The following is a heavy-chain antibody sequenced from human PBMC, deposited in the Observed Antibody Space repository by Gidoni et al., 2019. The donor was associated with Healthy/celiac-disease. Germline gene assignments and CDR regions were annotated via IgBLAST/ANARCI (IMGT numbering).Heavy chain of an antibody. CDR1: GFTFSSYS. CDR2: ISSSSSYI. D-gene: IGHD5-12*01. J-gene: IGHJ4*02. V-gene: IGHV3-21*01. CDR3: AREGSVEMATIEDY. Sequence: EVQLVESGGGLVKPGGSLRLSCAASGFTFSSYSMNWVRQAPGKGLEWVSSISSSSSYIYYADSVKGRFTISRDNAKNSLYLQMNSLRAEDTAVYYCAREGSVEMATIEDYWGQGTLVTVSS.